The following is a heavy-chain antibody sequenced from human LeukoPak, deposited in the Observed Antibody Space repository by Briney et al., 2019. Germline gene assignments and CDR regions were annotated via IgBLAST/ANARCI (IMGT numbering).Heavy chain of an antibody. J-gene: IGHJ4*02. V-gene: IGHV1-3*04. CDR1: GYTFTSYA. D-gene: IGHD6-19*01. CDR3: ALRPGIAVAGFDY. Sequence: ASVKVSCKASGYTFTSYAMNWVRQAPGQRLEWKGWINTDNGNTKYSQKFQGRVTITRDTSASTAYMELSSLRSEDTAVYYCALRPGIAVAGFDYWGQGTLVTVSS. CDR2: INTDNGNT.